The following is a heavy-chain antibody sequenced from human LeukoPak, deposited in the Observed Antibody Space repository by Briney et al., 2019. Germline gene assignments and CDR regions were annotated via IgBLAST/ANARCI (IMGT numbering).Heavy chain of an antibody. J-gene: IGHJ4*02. D-gene: IGHD2-15*01. CDR2: TYTDGNT. Sequence: PGGSLRLSCAASGFSVGGDNMSWVRQAPGKGLEWVSVTYTDGNTYYADSVKGRFTASRDSSKNMLYLQMNSLRAEDTAVYYCARAVKSCSATRCISINSFDYWGQGTLVAVSS. V-gene: IGHV3-53*01. CDR3: ARAVKSCSATRCISINSFDY. CDR1: GFSVGGDN.